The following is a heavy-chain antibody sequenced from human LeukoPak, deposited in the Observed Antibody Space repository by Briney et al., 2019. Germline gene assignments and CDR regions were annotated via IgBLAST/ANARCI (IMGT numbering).Heavy chain of an antibody. D-gene: IGHD6-19*01. Sequence: GASPTPPYPAPTYTHTTNHTTPLPHPPGRGLEWVSVIYAGGTTYYADSVRGRFTISRDNSKNTLYLQMNSLRDEDTAVYYCARDSSGWYDHWGQGTLVTVSS. J-gene: IGHJ5*02. CDR2: IYAGGTT. CDR1: TYTHTTNH. V-gene: IGHV3-53*01. CDR3: ARDSSGWYDH.